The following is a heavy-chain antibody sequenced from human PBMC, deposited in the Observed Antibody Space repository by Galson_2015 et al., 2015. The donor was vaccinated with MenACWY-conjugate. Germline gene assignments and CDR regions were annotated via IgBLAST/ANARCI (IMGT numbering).Heavy chain of an antibody. CDR1: GGSINSYY. Sequence: ETLSLTCTVSGGSINSYYWSWIRQPPGKGLEWIGYMYYSGSANYNPSLKSRVTISVDTSKNQFSLTMASVTAADTAVYYCARGVNLASMAGYWGRGTLVTVSS. J-gene: IGHJ4*02. V-gene: IGHV4-59*01. D-gene: IGHD3-3*02. CDR2: MYYSGSA. CDR3: ARGVNLASMAGY.